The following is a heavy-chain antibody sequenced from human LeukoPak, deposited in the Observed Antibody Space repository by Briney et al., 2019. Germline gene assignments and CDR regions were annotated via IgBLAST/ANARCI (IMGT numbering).Heavy chain of an antibody. D-gene: IGHD6-19*01. V-gene: IGHV3-23*01. J-gene: IGHJ4*02. CDR2: ISGSGGST. Sequence: GGSLRLSCAASGFTFSNYAMSWVRQAPGKGLEWVSVISGSGGSTYYADFVKGRFTISRDNSKNTLYLQMNTVRAEDTAVYYCAKDHSTDWYDWSYWGQGTLVTVSS. CDR1: GFTFSNYA. CDR3: AKDHSTDWYDWSY.